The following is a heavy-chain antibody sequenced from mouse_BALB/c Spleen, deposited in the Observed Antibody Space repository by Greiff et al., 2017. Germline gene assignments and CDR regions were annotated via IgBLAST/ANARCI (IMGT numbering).Heavy chain of an antibody. CDR2: ISSGSSTI. D-gene: IGHD1-1*01. Sequence: EVQLVESGGGLVQPGGSRKLSCAASGFTFSSFGMHWVRQAPEKGLEWVAYISSGSSTIYYADTVKGRFTISRDNPKNTLFLQMTSLRSEDTAMYYCARSGYYGYAMDYWGQGTTLTVSS. V-gene: IGHV5-17*02. CDR1: GFTFSSFG. J-gene: IGHJ4*01. CDR3: ARSGYYGYAMDY.